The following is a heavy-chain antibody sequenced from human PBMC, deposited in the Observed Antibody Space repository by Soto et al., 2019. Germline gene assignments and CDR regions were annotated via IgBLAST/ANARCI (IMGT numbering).Heavy chain of an antibody. J-gene: IGHJ4*02. V-gene: IGHV3-74*01. CDR2: INTDGSST. Sequence: EVQLVESGGGLVQPGGSLRLSCAASGFTFNSYFMNWVRQAPGKGLVWVSRINTDGSSTTYADSVKGRFTISRDDAKNTLFLQMNSLRAEDTALYFCAKGAVASPGYFDCWGQGTLVTVSS. CDR1: GFTFNSYF. CDR3: AKGAVASPGYFDC. D-gene: IGHD4-4*01.